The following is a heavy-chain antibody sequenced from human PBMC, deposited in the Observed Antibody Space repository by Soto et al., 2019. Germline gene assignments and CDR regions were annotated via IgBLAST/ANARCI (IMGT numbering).Heavy chain of an antibody. CDR3: ARTTAVPNTLRSRYFFDY. D-gene: IGHD4-17*01. CDR2: IYYSGST. V-gene: IGHV4-61*08. CDR1: GGSISSGAYY. Sequence: SETLSLTCPVSGGSISSGAYYWSWIPQPPGKGLEWIGYIYYSGSTYYNPSLKSRVTISVDLSKNQFSLRLSSVTTANTALYYCARTTAVPNTLRSRYFFDYWGQGTLVTVSS. J-gene: IGHJ4*02.